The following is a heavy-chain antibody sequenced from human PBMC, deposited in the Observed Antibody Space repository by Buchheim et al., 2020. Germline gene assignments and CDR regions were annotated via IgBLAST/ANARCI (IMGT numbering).Heavy chain of an antibody. Sequence: EVQLVESGGDLVQPGGSLRLSCAASRFSFSSYWMHWVRQAPGKGLVWVARINSDGRLTNYADSVKGRFTISRDNGKNTFYLQMNSLRAEDTAVYYCAAEPDSSWFDPWGQGTL. CDR3: AAEPDSSWFDP. J-gene: IGHJ5*02. CDR1: RFSFSSYW. D-gene: IGHD6-13*01. V-gene: IGHV3-74*01. CDR2: INSDGRLT.